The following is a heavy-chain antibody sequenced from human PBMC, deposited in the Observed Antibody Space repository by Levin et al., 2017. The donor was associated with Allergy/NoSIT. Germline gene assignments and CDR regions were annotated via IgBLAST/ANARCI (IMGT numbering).Heavy chain of an antibody. CDR1: GFTFSSYW. Sequence: AGGSLRLSCAASGFTFSSYWMSWVRQAPGKGLEWVANIKQDGSEKYYVDSVKGRFTISRDNAKNSLYLQMNSLRAEDTAVYYCARDSSGYYYYYYMDVWGKGTTVTVSS. CDR3: ARDSSGYYYYYYMDV. V-gene: IGHV3-7*04. J-gene: IGHJ6*03. CDR2: IKQDGSEK. D-gene: IGHD3-10*01.